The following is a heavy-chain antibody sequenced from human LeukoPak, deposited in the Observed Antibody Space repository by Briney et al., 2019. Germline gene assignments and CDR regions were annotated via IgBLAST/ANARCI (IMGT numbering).Heavy chain of an antibody. Sequence: GGSLRLSCAASGFTFSSYSMNWVRQAPGKGLEWVSSISSSSSYIYYADSVKGRFTISRDNAKNSLYLQMNSLRAEDTAVYYCARRTYCSSTSCPVRAFDIWGQRTMVTVSS. J-gene: IGHJ3*02. CDR1: GFTFSSYS. V-gene: IGHV3-21*01. CDR2: ISSSSSYI. D-gene: IGHD2-2*01. CDR3: ARRTYCSSTSCPVRAFDI.